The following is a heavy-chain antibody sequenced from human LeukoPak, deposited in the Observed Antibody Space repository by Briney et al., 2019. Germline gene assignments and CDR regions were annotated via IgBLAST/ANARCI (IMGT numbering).Heavy chain of an antibody. J-gene: IGHJ3*02. CDR1: GGTFSSYA. CDR3: ARGDFWSGYYRAGDAFDI. CDR2: IIPIIGTA. V-gene: IGHV1-69*05. Sequence: ASVKVSCKASGGTFSSYAISWVRQAPGQGLEWMGGIIPIIGTANYAQKFQGRVTITTDESTSTAYMELSSLRSEDTAVYYCARGDFWSGYYRAGDAFDIWGQGTMVTVSS. D-gene: IGHD3-3*01.